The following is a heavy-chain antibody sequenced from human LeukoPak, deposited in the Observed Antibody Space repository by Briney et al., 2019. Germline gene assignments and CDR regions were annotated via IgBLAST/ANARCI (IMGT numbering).Heavy chain of an antibody. V-gene: IGHV3-48*03. J-gene: IGHJ4*02. CDR3: ARVLGIVGG. CDR2: ISSSGTSM. D-gene: IGHD1-26*01. Sequence: HPGGSLRLSCAASGFTFSSYEMNWVRQAPGKGLEWVSYISSSGTSMYYADSVKGRFTISRDNAKNSVYLQMNSLRADDTAVYYCARVLGIVGGWGQGTLVTVSS. CDR1: GFTFSSYE.